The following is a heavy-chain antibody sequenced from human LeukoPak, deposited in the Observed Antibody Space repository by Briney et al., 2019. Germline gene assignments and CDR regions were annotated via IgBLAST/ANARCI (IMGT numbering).Heavy chain of an antibody. J-gene: IGHJ6*02. CDR3: ARALWFGELSTPGGMDV. CDR2: INHSGST. D-gene: IGHD3-10*01. Sequence: SETLSLTCTVSGGSFSGYYWSWIRQPPGKGLEWIGEINHSGSTNYNPSLKSRVTISVDTSKNQFSLKLSSVTAADTAVYYCARALWFGELSTPGGMDVWGQGTTVTVSS. CDR1: GGSFSGYY. V-gene: IGHV4-34*01.